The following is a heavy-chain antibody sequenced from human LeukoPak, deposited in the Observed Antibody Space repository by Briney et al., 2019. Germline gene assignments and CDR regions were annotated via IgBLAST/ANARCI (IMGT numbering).Heavy chain of an antibody. Sequence: SETLSLTCIVPNVSISSKSYYWGWIRQSPGKGLEWIGSIYYSGTTYYNPSLKSRVTISVDTSKNQFSLKLTSVTAANTAVYYCARVSSSWPHYYFDYWGQGTLVTVSS. CDR3: ARVSSSWPHYYFDY. J-gene: IGHJ4*02. CDR1: NVSISSKSYY. CDR2: IYYSGTT. D-gene: IGHD6-13*01. V-gene: IGHV4-39*07.